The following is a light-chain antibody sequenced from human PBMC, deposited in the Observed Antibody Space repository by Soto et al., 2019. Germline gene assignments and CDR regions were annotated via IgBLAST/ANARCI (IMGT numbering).Light chain of an antibody. Sequence: QSALTQPASVSGSPGQSITISCTGTSSDVGDYNSVSWYQQHPGKAPKLMIYDVTSRPSGVSNRFSGSKSGNTASLTISGLQAEDEADYYCTSYTVTSTLVLFGGGTKLTVL. V-gene: IGLV2-14*01. CDR2: DVT. CDR1: SSDVGDYNS. CDR3: TSYTVTSTLVL. J-gene: IGLJ2*01.